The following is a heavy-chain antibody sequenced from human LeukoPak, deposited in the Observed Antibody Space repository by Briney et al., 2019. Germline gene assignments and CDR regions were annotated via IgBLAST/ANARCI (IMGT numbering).Heavy chain of an antibody. J-gene: IGHJ5*02. V-gene: IGHV1-2*02. CDR3: ARDPSYNLNWFDP. Sequence: GASVKVSCKASGYTFTGYYMHWVRQAPGQGLEWMGWINPNSGGTNYAQKSQGRVTMTRDTSISTAYMELSRLRSDDTAVYYCARDPSYNLNWFDPWGQGTLVTVSS. D-gene: IGHD1-14*01. CDR1: GYTFTGYY. CDR2: INPNSGGT.